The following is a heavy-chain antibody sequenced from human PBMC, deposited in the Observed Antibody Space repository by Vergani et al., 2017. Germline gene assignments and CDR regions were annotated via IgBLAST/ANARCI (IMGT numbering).Heavy chain of an antibody. J-gene: IGHJ6*04. D-gene: IGHD1-26*01. CDR1: GFTFSSYG. CDR2: IKQDGSEK. V-gene: IGHV3-7*01. CDR3: AREREADV. Sequence: EVQLVESGGGLVKPGGSLRLSCAASGFTFSSYGMHWVRQAPGKGLEWVANIKQDGSEKYYVDSVKGRFTISRDNAKNSLYLQMNSLRAEDTAVYYCAREREADVWGKGTTVTVSS.